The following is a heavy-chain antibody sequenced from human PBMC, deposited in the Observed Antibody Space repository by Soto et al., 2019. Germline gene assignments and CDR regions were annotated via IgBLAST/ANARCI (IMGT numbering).Heavy chain of an antibody. Sequence: QVQLQESGPGLVKPSETLSLTCTVSGDSITNYYWNWIRQPPGKGLEWIGYFSNSGTTNYNPSLKSRVTISADTSKNQFFLKLTSVTAADTAMYYCGRHLFSDVWGQGTTVTVSS. D-gene: IGHD2-21*01. CDR1: GDSITNYY. CDR2: FSNSGTT. CDR3: GRHLFSDV. V-gene: IGHV4-59*08. J-gene: IGHJ6*02.